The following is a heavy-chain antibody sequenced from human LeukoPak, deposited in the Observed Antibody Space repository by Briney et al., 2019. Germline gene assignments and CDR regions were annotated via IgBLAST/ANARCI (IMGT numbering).Heavy chain of an antibody. CDR1: GCTFSSYS. Sequence: PGGSLRLSCAASGCTFSSYSMYWVRQAPEKGLEWVSSISSSSSYRYYADSVEGRFPLSRDNAKNSMYLQMHSLRAAETAVYYCARDRGVKYDFWSGYRQGCYMDVWGKGTTVTVSS. V-gene: IGHV3-21*01. CDR3: ARDRGVKYDFWSGYRQGCYMDV. J-gene: IGHJ6*03. CDR2: ISSSSSYR. D-gene: IGHD3-3*01.